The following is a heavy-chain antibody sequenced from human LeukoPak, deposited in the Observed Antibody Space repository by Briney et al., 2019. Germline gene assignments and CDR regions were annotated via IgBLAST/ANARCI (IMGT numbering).Heavy chain of an antibody. CDR1: GYTFTSYD. Sequence: ASVKVSCKASGYTFTSYDINWVRQATGQGLEWMGWMNPNSGNTGYAQKFQDRVTITRNTSISTAYMELSSLRSEDTAVYYCARITMVRGVIFYYYYYMDVWGKGTTVTVSS. D-gene: IGHD3-10*01. V-gene: IGHV1-8*03. CDR3: ARITMVRGVIFYYYYYMDV. CDR2: MNPNSGNT. J-gene: IGHJ6*03.